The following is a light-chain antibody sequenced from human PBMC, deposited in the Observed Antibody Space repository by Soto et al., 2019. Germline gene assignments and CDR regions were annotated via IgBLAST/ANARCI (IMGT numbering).Light chain of an antibody. Sequence: QSVLTQPASVSGSPGQSITISCTGTSSDIGGYNYVSWYQQYPGKAPKLMIYDVNNRPSGVSNRFSGSKSGNTASLTISGLQAEDEAEYYCSSYTSSSMLFVFGIGTKVTVL. J-gene: IGLJ1*01. CDR2: DVN. V-gene: IGLV2-14*01. CDR3: SSYTSSSMLFV. CDR1: SSDIGGYNY.